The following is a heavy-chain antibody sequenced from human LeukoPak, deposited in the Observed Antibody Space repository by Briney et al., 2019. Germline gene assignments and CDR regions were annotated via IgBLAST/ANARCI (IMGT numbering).Heavy chain of an antibody. V-gene: IGHV3-21*01. Sequence: PGGSLRLSCAASGFTFSTYSMNWVRQAPGKGLEWVSSISSSSSHIYYADSVKGRFTISRDNAKNSLYLQMNSLRAEDTAVYYCAREDPRTGYWFFDFWGRGTLVTVSS. CDR1: GFTFSTYS. CDR3: AREDPRTGYWFFDF. J-gene: IGHJ2*01. CDR2: ISSSSSHI.